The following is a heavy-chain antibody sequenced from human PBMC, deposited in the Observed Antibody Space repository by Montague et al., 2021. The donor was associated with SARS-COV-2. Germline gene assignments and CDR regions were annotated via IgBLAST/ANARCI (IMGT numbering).Heavy chain of an antibody. CDR2: IYVGGSST. CDR3: AKGAGRYYDSSGYYGY. D-gene: IGHD3-22*01. CDR1: GFTFSSYA. Sequence: SLRLSCAASGFTFSSYAMSWVRQAPGKGLEWVSVIYVGGSSTYYADFVKGRSTISRDSSKNTLYLQMNSLRAEDTAVYYCAKGAGRYYDSSGYYGYWGQGTLVTVSS. V-gene: IGHV3-23*03. J-gene: IGHJ4*02.